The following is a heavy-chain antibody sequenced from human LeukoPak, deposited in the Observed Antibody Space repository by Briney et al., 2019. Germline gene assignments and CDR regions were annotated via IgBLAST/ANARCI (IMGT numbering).Heavy chain of an antibody. Sequence: SETLSLTCTVSGXSISSYYWSWIRQPPGKGREWIGYIYYSGSTNYNPSLKSRVTISVDTSKNQFSLKLSSVTAADTAVYYCARGDGSSWYELMDAFDIWGQGTMVTVSS. CDR2: IYYSGST. V-gene: IGHV4-59*01. CDR3: ARGDGSSWYELMDAFDI. D-gene: IGHD6-13*01. J-gene: IGHJ3*02. CDR1: GXSISSYY.